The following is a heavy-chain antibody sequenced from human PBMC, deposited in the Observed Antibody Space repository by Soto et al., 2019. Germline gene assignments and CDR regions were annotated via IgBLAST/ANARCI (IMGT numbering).Heavy chain of an antibody. D-gene: IGHD5-12*01. V-gene: IGHV1-69*04. Sequence: PSVKVSCKTSGGTFSNDIITWVRQAPEQGLEWMGRIIPLLDIANYAQKFQGRVTITADKSTSTAYMELNSLRSEDTAVYYCARDSPIGSTFSGYDAIDYWGQGTLVTVSS. CDR3: ARDSPIGSTFSGYDAIDY. J-gene: IGHJ4*02. CDR1: GGTFSNDI. CDR2: IIPLLDIA.